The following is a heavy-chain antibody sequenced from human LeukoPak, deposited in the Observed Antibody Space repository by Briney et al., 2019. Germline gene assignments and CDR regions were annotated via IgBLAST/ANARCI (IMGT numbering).Heavy chain of an antibody. D-gene: IGHD6-13*01. V-gene: IGHV1-2*02. Sequence: ASVKVSCKASGYTFTGYYMHWVRQAPGQGLEWMGWINPNSGGTNYAQKFQGRVTMTRDTSIGTAYMELSRLRSDDTAVYYCASLAAAGTGEGFLDYWGQGTLVTVSS. CDR3: ASLAAAGTGEGFLDY. J-gene: IGHJ4*02. CDR2: INPNSGGT. CDR1: GYTFTGYY.